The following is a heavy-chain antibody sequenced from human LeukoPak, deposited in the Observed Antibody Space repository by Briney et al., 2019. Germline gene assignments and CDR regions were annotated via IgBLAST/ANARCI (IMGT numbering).Heavy chain of an antibody. D-gene: IGHD3-22*01. CDR1: GYTFTSYG. Sequence: ASVKVSCKASGYTFTSYGISWVRQAPGQGLEWMGWISAYNGNTNYAQKLQGRVTMTTDTSTSTAYMELRSLRSDDTAVYYCARDRGLITMIVGLFDYWGQGTLVTVSS. CDR3: ARDRGLITMIVGLFDY. V-gene: IGHV1-18*01. CDR2: ISAYNGNT. J-gene: IGHJ4*02.